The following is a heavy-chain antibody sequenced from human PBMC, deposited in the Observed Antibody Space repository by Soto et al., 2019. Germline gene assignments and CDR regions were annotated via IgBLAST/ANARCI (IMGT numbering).Heavy chain of an antibody. J-gene: IGHJ2*01. D-gene: IGHD4-17*01. Sequence: EVQRLESGGGLVQPGGSLRLSCAASGFTFSSYAMNWVRQAPGKGLEWVSVISGSGGSTYYADSVKGRFTISRDNSKNTLYLQMNSLRAEDTAVYYCAKRTVGWYFDLWGRGTLVTVSS. CDR3: AKRTVGWYFDL. CDR1: GFTFSSYA. V-gene: IGHV3-23*01. CDR2: ISGSGGST.